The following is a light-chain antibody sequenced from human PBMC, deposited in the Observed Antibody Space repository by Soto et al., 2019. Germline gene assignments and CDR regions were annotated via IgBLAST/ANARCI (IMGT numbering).Light chain of an antibody. CDR1: QDISSY. CDR3: QQYDYLPFT. CDR2: TAS. Sequence: DIQMTQSPSSLSASVGDRVTITCQASQDISSYLNWYQQKPGKAPKLLIYTASSLQSGVPSRFSGGGSGTDFNFSISSLQPEDIATYYWQQYDYLPFTFGPGTKVDIK. J-gene: IGKJ3*01. V-gene: IGKV1-33*01.